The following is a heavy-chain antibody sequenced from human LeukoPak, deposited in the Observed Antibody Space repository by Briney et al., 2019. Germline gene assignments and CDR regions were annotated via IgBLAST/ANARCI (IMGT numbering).Heavy chain of an antibody. CDR3: AKESRKGGRSHYWYFDL. D-gene: IGHD3-16*01. V-gene: IGHV3-33*06. CDR1: GFTFSSYG. J-gene: IGHJ2*01. Sequence: GRSLRLSCAASGFTFSSYGMHWVRQAPGKGLEWVAGIWYDGSNKYYADSVKGRFTISRDNSKNALYLQMNSLRAEDTVVYYCAKESRKGGRSHYWYFDLWGRGTLVTVSS. CDR2: IWYDGSNK.